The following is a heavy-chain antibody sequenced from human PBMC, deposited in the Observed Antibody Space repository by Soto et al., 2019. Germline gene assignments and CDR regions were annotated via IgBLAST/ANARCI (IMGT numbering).Heavy chain of an antibody. V-gene: IGHV3-23*01. D-gene: IGHD3-3*01. J-gene: IGHJ4*02. CDR2: ISANGENT. Sequence: GGSLRLSCAASGFTFSIYTMNWVRQAPGKGLEWVSGISANGENTRFADSAKGRFTISRDNSKNTLYMQMNSLRAEDTAVYYCAKGAYYDFWSGSRGEGTYYFDYWGQGTLVTVSS. CDR3: AKGAYYDFWSGSRGEGTYYFDY. CDR1: GFTFSIYT.